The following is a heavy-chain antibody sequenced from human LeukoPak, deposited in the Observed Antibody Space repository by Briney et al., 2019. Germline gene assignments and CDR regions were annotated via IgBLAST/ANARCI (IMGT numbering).Heavy chain of an antibody. CDR1: GFTFSSYW. Sequence: PGGSLRLSCAASGFTFSSYWMHWVRQAPGKGLVWVSCINSDGSSTRYADSVKGRFTISRDNAKNTLYLQMNSLRAEDTAVYYCATGNYHAFDIWGQGTMVTVSS. CDR2: INSDGSST. J-gene: IGHJ3*02. V-gene: IGHV3-74*01. D-gene: IGHD1-7*01. CDR3: ATGNYHAFDI.